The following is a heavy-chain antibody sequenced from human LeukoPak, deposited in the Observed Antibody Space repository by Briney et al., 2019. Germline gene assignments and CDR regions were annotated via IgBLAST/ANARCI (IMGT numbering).Heavy chain of an antibody. CDR3: ARGAVVVVAATGYGMDV. CDR2: ISYDGSNK. J-gene: IGHJ6*02. V-gene: IGHV3-30-3*01. CDR1: GFTFSSYA. Sequence: GGSLRLSCAASGFTFSSYAMHWVRQAPGKGLEWVAVISYDGSNKYYADSVKGRFTISRDNSKNTLYLQMNSLRAEDTAVYYCARGAVVVVAATGYGMDVWGQGPTVTVSS. D-gene: IGHD2-15*01.